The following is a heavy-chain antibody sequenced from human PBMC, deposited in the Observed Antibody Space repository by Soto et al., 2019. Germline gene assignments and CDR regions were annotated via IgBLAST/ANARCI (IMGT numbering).Heavy chain of an antibody. CDR2: IYSEDST. D-gene: IGHD2-15*01. CDR1: GVTVSRTY. V-gene: IGHV3-66*01. J-gene: IGHJ5*02. CDR3: ARGYCPHP. Sequence: EVQLVESGGGLVQPGMSLRLACAASGVTVSRTYMSWVRQAPGKGLEWVSVIYSEDSTYYADSVKGRFTISRDNSKNTLYLQMNSLRAEDTAVYSCARGYCPHPWGRGTLVTVSS.